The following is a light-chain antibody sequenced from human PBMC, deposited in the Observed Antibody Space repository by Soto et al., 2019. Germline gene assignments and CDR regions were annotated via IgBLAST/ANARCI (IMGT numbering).Light chain of an antibody. Sequence: DIQMTQSPSSLSASVGDRFTITCRASQSISSYLNWYQQKPGKAPKLLXYAASSLQSGVPSRFSGSGSGTDFTLTISSLQPEDFEPYYCQQSYSNPRTFGPGTKVDIK. CDR2: AAS. J-gene: IGKJ3*01. CDR3: QQSYSNPRT. CDR1: QSISSY. V-gene: IGKV1-39*01.